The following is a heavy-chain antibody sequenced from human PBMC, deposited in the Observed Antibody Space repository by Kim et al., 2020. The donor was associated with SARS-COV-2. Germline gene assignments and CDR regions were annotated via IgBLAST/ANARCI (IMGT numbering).Heavy chain of an antibody. V-gene: IGHV1-69*13. J-gene: IGHJ6*02. CDR2: IIPIFGTA. CDR3: ASLISYCSGGSCYSRRYYYGMDV. D-gene: IGHD2-15*01. CDR1: GGTFSSYA. Sequence: SVKVSCKASGGTFSSYAISWVRQAPGQGLEWMGGIIPIFGTANYAQKFQGRVTITADESTSTAYMELSSLRSEDTAVYYCASLISYCSGGSCYSRRYYYGMDVWGQGTTVTVSS.